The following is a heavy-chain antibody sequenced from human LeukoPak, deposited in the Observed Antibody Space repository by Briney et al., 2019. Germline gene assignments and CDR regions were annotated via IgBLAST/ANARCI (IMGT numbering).Heavy chain of an antibody. V-gene: IGHV4-59*11. Sequence: PSETLSLTCTVSGGSISSHYWNWIRQPPGKGLEWIGYIYYSGSTNYNPSLKSRVTISVDTSKNQFSLKLSSVTAADTAVYYCARVSGMVASLSFDYWGQGTLVTVSS. J-gene: IGHJ4*02. CDR1: GGSISSHY. CDR2: IYYSGST. CDR3: ARVSGMVASLSFDY. D-gene: IGHD2-8*01.